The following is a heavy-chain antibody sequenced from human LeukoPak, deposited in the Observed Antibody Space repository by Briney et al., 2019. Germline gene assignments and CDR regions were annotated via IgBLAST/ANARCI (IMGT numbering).Heavy chain of an antibody. Sequence: ASVKVSCKASGYIFTSYGVSWVRQAPGQGLEWMGWISAFNGNTNYAQKFRGRVTMTTEASTSTAYMELRSLRSDDTAFYYCARDNGVVRGIIHPNDAFDIWGQGTMVTVSS. J-gene: IGHJ3*02. CDR2: ISAFNGNT. D-gene: IGHD3-10*01. CDR1: GYIFTSYG. V-gene: IGHV1-18*01. CDR3: ARDNGVVRGIIHPNDAFDI.